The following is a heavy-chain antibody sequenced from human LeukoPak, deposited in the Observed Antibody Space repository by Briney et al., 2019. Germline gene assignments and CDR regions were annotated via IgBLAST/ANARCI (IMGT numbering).Heavy chain of an antibody. Sequence: SETLSLTCTVSGGSISSYYWSWIRQPPGKGLEWIGYIYYSGSTNYNPSLKSRVTISVDTSKNQFSLKLSSVTAADTAVYYCARHVYYGSGSYYPEFDYWGQGTLVTLSS. CDR1: GGSISSYY. CDR3: ARHVYYGSGSYYPEFDY. J-gene: IGHJ4*02. CDR2: IYYSGST. D-gene: IGHD3-10*01. V-gene: IGHV4-59*08.